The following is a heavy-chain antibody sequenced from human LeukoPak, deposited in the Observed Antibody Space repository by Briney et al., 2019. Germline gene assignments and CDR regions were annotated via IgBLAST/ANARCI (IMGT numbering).Heavy chain of an antibody. CDR1: GFTFSTFG. J-gene: IGHJ4*02. V-gene: IGHV3-48*04. CDR2: ISSSSSTT. CDR3: AREIYDSSGYYSLFDY. D-gene: IGHD3-22*01. Sequence: AGSLRLSCAASGFTFSTFGMNWVRQAPGKGLEWVSYISSSSSTTHHADSVKGRFTISRDNATNSLSLQMNSLRAEDTAVYYCAREIYDSSGYYSLFDYWGQGTLVTVSS.